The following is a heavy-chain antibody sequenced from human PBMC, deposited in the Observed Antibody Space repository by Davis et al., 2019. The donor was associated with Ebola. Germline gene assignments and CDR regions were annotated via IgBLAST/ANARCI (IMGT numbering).Heavy chain of an antibody. CDR3: AKAAVTTRTYYFDY. CDR2: ISFDGSGN. Sequence: SLKISCAASGFTFSSYAMLWVRQTPGKGLEWVAPISFDGSGNNYADSVKGRFSISRDNSKNTLYLQMDSLRAEDTAVYYCAKAAVTTRTYYFDYWGQGTLVTVSS. CDR1: GFTFSSYA. D-gene: IGHD4-17*01. J-gene: IGHJ4*02. V-gene: IGHV3-30*18.